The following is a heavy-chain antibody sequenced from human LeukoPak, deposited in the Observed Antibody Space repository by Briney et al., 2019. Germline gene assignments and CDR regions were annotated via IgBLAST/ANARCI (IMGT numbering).Heavy chain of an antibody. CDR1: GFTFSSYG. CDR2: IRYDGSNT. CDR3: AKDSQQLVPNWFDP. V-gene: IGHV3-30*02. D-gene: IGHD6-13*01. J-gene: IGHJ5*02. Sequence: PGGSLRLSCAASGFTFSSYGMHWVRQAPGKGLEWVAFIRYDGSNTYYADSVKGRFTISRDNSKNTLYLQMNSLRAEDTAVYYCAKDSQQLVPNWFDPWGQGTLVTVSS.